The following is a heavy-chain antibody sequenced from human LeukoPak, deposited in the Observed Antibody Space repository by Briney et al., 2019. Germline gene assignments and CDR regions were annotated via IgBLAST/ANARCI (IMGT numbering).Heavy chain of an antibody. CDR1: GFTFSSYA. Sequence: GGSLTLSCAASGFTFSSYAMHWVRQAPGKGLEWVAVISYDGSNKYYADSVKGRFTISRDNSKNTLYLQMNSLRAEDTAVYYCARVAHIVVVPAAIPSYSSSWYGNYYFDYWGQGTLVTVSS. CDR3: ARVAHIVVVPAAIPSYSSSWYGNYYFDY. CDR2: ISYDGSNK. V-gene: IGHV3-30*01. D-gene: IGHD2-2*01. J-gene: IGHJ4*02.